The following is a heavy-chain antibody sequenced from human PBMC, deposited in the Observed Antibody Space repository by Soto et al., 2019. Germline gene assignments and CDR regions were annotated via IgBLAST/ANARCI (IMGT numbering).Heavy chain of an antibody. Sequence: GGSLRLSCAASGFTFSSYGMHWVRQAPGKGLEWVAVISYDGSNKYYADSVKGRFTISRDNSKNTLYLQMNSLRAEDTAVYYCAKEWVGYGDYYYYYGMDVWGQGTTVTVSS. D-gene: IGHD4-17*01. V-gene: IGHV3-30*18. CDR2: ISYDGSNK. J-gene: IGHJ6*02. CDR1: GFTFSSYG. CDR3: AKEWVGYGDYYYYYGMDV.